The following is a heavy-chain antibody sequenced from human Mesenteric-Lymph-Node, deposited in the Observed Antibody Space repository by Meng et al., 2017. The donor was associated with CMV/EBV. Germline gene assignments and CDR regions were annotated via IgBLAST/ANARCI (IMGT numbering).Heavy chain of an antibody. Sequence: YTFTGYWIGWVRQVPGKGLEWMGVIYPLDSDTRYSPSLEGQVTVSVDTSTNTAYLHWRSLEASDTAIYYCARRGGVSGIRWSYYFDSWGQGTLVTVSS. D-gene: IGHD2-15*01. J-gene: IGHJ4*02. V-gene: IGHV5-51*01. CDR2: IYPLDSDT. CDR3: ARRGGVSGIRWSYYFDS. CDR1: YTFTGYW.